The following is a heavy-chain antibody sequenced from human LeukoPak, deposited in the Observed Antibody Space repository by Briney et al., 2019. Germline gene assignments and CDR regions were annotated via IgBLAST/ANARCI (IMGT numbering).Heavy chain of an antibody. Sequence: PGGSLRLSCVASGFTFSSYGMHWVRQAPGKGLEWVAVIWYYGSNKYYADSVKGRFTISRDNSKNTLYLQMNSLRAEDTAVYYCARAKIQEVTIFGVVIPAYDAFDIWGQGTMVTVSS. CDR1: GFTFSSYG. CDR3: ARAKIQEVTIFGVVIPAYDAFDI. J-gene: IGHJ3*02. V-gene: IGHV3-33*08. D-gene: IGHD3-3*01. CDR2: IWYYGSNK.